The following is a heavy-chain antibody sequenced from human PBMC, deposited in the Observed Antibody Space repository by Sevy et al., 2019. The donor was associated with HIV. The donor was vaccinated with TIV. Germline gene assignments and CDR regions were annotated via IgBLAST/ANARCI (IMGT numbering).Heavy chain of an antibody. CDR2: ISYGGTT. CDR3: AKRDYGDYVDYFDP. J-gene: IGHJ5*02. CDR1: GGSVSSDFSY. D-gene: IGHD4-17*01. Sequence: SETLSLTCTVSGGSVSSDFSYWNWVRQPPGKGLEYIGSISYGGTTSYNPSLKSRVTISLDTSKNHFSLKVNSVTAADTAMYYCAKRDYGDYVDYFDPWGQGTLVTVSS. V-gene: IGHV4-61*03.